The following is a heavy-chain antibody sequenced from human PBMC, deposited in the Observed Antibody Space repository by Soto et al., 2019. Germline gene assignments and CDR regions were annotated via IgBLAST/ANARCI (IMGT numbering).Heavy chain of an antibody. CDR1: GGTFSSYA. J-gene: IGHJ4*02. CDR3: ASQPNYYDSSGYYGPHYFDY. V-gene: IGHV1-69*01. D-gene: IGHD3-22*01. CDR2: IIPIFGTA. Sequence: QVQLVQSGAEVKKPGSSVKVSCKASGGTFSSYAISWVRQAPGQGLEWMGGIIPIFGTANYAQKFQGRVTLTADESTSTAYMELSSLRSEDTAVYYCASQPNYYDSSGYYGPHYFDYWGQGTLVTVSS.